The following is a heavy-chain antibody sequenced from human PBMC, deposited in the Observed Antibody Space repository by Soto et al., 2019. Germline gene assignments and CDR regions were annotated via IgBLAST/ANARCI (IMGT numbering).Heavy chain of an antibody. Sequence: GGSLRLSCAVSGFTLSIYSMNWVRQAPGKGLEWVSSSSSSDTYKYYADSVKGRFTISRDNAKNSVYLQLSSVRVEDTAVYYCARHGSGSYYGNLDYWGQGTLVTVSS. V-gene: IGHV3-21*01. CDR2: SSSSDTYK. CDR3: ARHGSGSYYGNLDY. J-gene: IGHJ4*02. CDR1: GFTLSIYS. D-gene: IGHD3-10*01.